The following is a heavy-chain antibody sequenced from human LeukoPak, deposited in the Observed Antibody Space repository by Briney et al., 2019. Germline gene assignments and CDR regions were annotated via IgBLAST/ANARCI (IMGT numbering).Heavy chain of an antibody. Sequence: ASVKVSCKASGYTFTSYYMHWVRQAPGQGLEWMGRINPNSGGTNYAQKFQGRVTMTRDTSISTAYMELSRLRSDDTAVYYCARVGSRYCSGGSCPRLNWFDPWGQGTLVTVSS. CDR1: GYTFTSYY. CDR3: ARVGSRYCSGGSCPRLNWFDP. J-gene: IGHJ5*02. CDR2: INPNSGGT. V-gene: IGHV1-2*06. D-gene: IGHD2-15*01.